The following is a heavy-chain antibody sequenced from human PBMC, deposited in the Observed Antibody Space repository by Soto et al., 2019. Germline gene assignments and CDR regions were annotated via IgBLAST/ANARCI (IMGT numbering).Heavy chain of an antibody. J-gene: IGHJ6*02. CDR3: ARDVSRSVYLGYYYGMDV. CDR1: GDSVSSNSAA. CDR2: TYYRSKWYN. Sequence: PSQTLSLTYDISGDSVSSNSAAWNWIRQSPSRGLEWLGRTYYRSKWYNDYAVSVKSRITINPDTSKNQFSLQLNSVTPEDTAVYYCARDVSRSVYLGYYYGMDVWGQGTTVTVSS. V-gene: IGHV6-1*01. D-gene: IGHD1-20*01.